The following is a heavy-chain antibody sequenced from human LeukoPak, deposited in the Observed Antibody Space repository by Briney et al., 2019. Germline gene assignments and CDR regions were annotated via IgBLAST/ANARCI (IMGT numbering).Heavy chain of an antibody. CDR1: GFTFSSYA. CDR2: ISGSGGST. D-gene: IGHD6-13*01. J-gene: IGHJ4*02. V-gene: IGHV3-23*01. CDR3: AKDQQQQLVFDY. Sequence: LPGGSLRLSCAASGFTFSSYAMSWVRQAPGKGLEWVSAISGSGGSTYYADSAKGRFTISRDNSKNTLYLQMNSLRAEDTAVYYCAKDQQQQLVFDYWGQGTLVTVSS.